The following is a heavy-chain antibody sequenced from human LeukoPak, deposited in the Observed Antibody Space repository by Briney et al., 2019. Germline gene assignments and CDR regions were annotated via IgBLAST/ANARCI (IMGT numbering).Heavy chain of an antibody. Sequence: PSETLSLTCTVSGDSIRTNFWSWVRQPPGKGLEWIGYIYYSGSTNYNPSLKSRVTISVDTSKNQFSLKLSSVTAADTAVYYCARGREWEPKVFDYWGQGTLVTVSS. D-gene: IGHD1-26*01. CDR1: GDSIRTNF. V-gene: IGHV4-59*01. CDR2: IYYSGST. CDR3: ARGREWEPKVFDY. J-gene: IGHJ4*02.